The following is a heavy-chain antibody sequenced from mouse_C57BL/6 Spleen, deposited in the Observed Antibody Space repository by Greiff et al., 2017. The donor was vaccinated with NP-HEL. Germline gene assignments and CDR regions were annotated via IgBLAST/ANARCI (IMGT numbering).Heavy chain of an antibody. CDR1: GFTFSSYA. J-gene: IGHJ1*03. Sequence: EVKLVESGEGLVKPGGSLKLSCAASGFTFSSYAMSWVRQTPEKRLEWVAYISSGGDYIYYADTVKGRFTISRDNARNTLYLQMSSLKSEDTAMYYCTRVHDQRGYWYFDVWGTGTTVTASS. V-gene: IGHV5-9-1*02. CDR2: ISSGGDYI. D-gene: IGHD2-3*01. CDR3: TRVHDQRGYWYFDV.